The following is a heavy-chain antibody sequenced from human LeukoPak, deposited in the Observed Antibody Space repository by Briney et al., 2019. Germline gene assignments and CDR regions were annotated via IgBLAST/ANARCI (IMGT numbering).Heavy chain of an antibody. CDR3: ATSQRYGGNIYYYGMDV. Sequence: GESLNISCQCSGYSFTSYSIGWVRQTPGKGLEWMGIIYPGDSDTRYSTSFQGQVTLSADKSITTVYLHWSSLKAADTAMYYCATSQRYGGNIYYYGMDVWGQGTTVTVSS. CDR2: IYPGDSDT. D-gene: IGHD4-23*01. CDR1: GYSFTSYS. J-gene: IGHJ6*02. V-gene: IGHV5-51*01.